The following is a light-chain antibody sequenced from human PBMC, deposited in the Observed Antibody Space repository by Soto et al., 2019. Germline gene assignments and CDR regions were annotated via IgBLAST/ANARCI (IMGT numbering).Light chain of an antibody. Sequence: DIQMTQSPSTLSASVGDGFTITCRASQRISTWLAWYHQKPGKAPRLLISDASSMETGVPARFSGSGSGTEFTLTINRLEPDDFAVYYCQQYNSYWTFGQGTKVDIK. CDR3: QQYNSYWT. CDR2: DAS. J-gene: IGKJ1*01. V-gene: IGKV1-5*01. CDR1: QRISTW.